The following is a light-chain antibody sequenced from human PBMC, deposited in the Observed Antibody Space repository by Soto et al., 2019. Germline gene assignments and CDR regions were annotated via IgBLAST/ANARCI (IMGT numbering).Light chain of an antibody. Sequence: QSVLTQPPSASGPPGQWVTISCSGSSSNIGSNTVNWYLQLPGTAPKLLMYSHNQRPSGVPVRFSGSKSGTSASLAISGLQPEDEADYYCAAWDDSLNGVVFGGGTKLTVL. V-gene: IGLV1-44*01. CDR2: SHN. CDR3: AAWDDSLNGVV. CDR1: SSNIGSNT. J-gene: IGLJ2*01.